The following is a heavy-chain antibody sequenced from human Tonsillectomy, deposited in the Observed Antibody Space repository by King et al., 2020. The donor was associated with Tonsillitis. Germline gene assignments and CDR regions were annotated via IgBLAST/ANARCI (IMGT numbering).Heavy chain of an antibody. CDR1: GFTFSSFSSYA. D-gene: IGHD6-19*01. J-gene: IGHJ5*02. V-gene: IGHV3-23*04. Sequence: VQLVESGGGLVQPGGSLRLSCAASGFTFSSFSSYAMSWVRQAPGKGLEWVSATSGSGGSTYYPDSVKGRFTISRDNSKNTLYLQMNSLRAEDTAVYYCAKEGYSSGWYSPWGQGTLVTVSS. CDR3: AKEGYSSGWYSP. CDR2: TSGSGGST.